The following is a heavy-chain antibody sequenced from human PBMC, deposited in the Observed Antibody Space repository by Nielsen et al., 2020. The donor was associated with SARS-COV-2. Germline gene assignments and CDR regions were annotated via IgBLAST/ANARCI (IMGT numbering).Heavy chain of an antibody. Sequence: GESLKISCEASGFIFSDYGIHWVRQAPGKGLEWMAIISRDASDIFYPDSVRGRFTVSRDNSKNTVYLQMNSPRPEDTAVYYCAKDFWSSPHHVGPDYWGQGTLVTVSS. J-gene: IGHJ4*02. CDR2: ISRDASDI. V-gene: IGHV3-30*18. CDR3: AKDFWSSPHHVGPDY. CDR1: GFIFSDYG. D-gene: IGHD3-3*01.